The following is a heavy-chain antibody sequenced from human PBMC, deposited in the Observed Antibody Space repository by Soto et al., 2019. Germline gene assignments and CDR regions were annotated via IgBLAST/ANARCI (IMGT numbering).Heavy chain of an antibody. Sequence: QVQLVESGGGVVQPGRSLRLSCAASGFTFSSYGMHWVRQAPGKGLEWVAVISYDGGDKKYADSVKGRFTISRDNSKNTVFLQMNSLRAEDTAVYYCAQDSDVAAAAYYFDYWGQGTLVTVSS. J-gene: IGHJ4*02. CDR3: AQDSDVAAAAYYFDY. CDR2: ISYDGGDK. CDR1: GFTFSSYG. D-gene: IGHD6-13*01. V-gene: IGHV3-30*18.